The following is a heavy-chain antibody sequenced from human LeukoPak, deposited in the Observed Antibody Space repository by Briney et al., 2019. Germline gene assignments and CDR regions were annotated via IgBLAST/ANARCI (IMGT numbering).Heavy chain of an antibody. Sequence: PGGSLRLSCAASGFTFDDYAMHWVRQAPGKGLEWVSGISWNSGSIGYADSVKDRFTISRDNAKNSLYLQMNSLRAEDMALYYCAKDGPATGGFDYWGQGTLVTVSS. V-gene: IGHV3-9*03. CDR2: ISWNSGSI. D-gene: IGHD7-27*01. CDR3: AKDGPATGGFDY. CDR1: GFTFDDYA. J-gene: IGHJ4*02.